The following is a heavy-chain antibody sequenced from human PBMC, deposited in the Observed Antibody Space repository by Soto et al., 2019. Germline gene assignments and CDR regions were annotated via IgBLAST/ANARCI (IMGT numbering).Heavy chain of an antibody. CDR1: GSSITFGGYS. D-gene: IGHD1-26*01. V-gene: IGHV4-30-2*01. CDR3: ARGGGSDSFDY. Sequence: SETLSLTCPVSGSSITFGGYSWSWIRQTPGKGLEWIGYINHLETTFYNPSFESRLTLSIDRAKNQFSLKLHSMSAADRAVYFCARGGGSDSFDYWGQGILVPVSS. CDR2: INHLETT. J-gene: IGHJ4*02.